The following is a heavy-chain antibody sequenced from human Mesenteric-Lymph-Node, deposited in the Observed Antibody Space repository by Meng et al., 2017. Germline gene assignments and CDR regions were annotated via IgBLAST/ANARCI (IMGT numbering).Heavy chain of an antibody. CDR1: GFTFSSYS. Sequence: GESLKISCAASGFTFSSYSMSWVRQAPGKGLEWVGRIKSKTDGGTTDYAAPVKGRFTISRDDSKSTLFLQMDSLKTEDTAVYYCTTGPYGSGSYPFEHWGQGTRVTVSS. CDR3: TTGPYGSGSYPFEH. J-gene: IGHJ4*02. CDR2: IKSKTDGGTT. V-gene: IGHV3-15*01. D-gene: IGHD3-10*01.